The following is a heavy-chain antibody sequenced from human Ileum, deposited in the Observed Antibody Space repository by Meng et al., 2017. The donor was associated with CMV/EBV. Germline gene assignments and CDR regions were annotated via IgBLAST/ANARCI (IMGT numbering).Heavy chain of an antibody. CDR2: LTTDGTT. D-gene: IGHD1-26*01. Sequence: LYCAASGFNFRSYWMHWVRQVPGKGLVWVSRLTTDGTTVYAESVKGRFTISRDDATSTLYLQMNSLRAEDTAVYYCARDGSYKLDYWGQGTLVTVSS. CDR3: ARDGSYKLDY. V-gene: IGHV3-74*01. J-gene: IGHJ4*02. CDR1: GFNFRSYW.